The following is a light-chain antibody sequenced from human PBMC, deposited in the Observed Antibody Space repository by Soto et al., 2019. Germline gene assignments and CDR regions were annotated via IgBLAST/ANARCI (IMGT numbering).Light chain of an antibody. V-gene: IGKV3-20*01. Sequence: GFSQFPNTLSLSPGEGATLSCRASQSINSFLAWYQQRRGQAPRLLIHGASNRATGIPDRFSGSGSGPDFTLTISRLEPEDFAVYYCQQYGGSPRTFGQGTKVDNK. CDR3: QQYGGSPRT. CDR1: QSINSF. CDR2: GAS. J-gene: IGKJ1*01.